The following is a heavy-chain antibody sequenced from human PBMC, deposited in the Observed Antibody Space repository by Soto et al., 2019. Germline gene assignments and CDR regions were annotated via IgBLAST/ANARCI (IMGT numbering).Heavy chain of an antibody. CDR1: GFTFSSYD. V-gene: IGHV3-33*01. D-gene: IGHD6-6*01. CDR3: ARPGGQLVPFDN. Sequence: QVQLVESGGGVVQPGRSLRLSCAASGFTFSSYDIHWVRQAPGKGLEWVASIWFDATIENYADSVKGRFMISRDNSKDTVYLQMSSLRVEDTAIYYCARPGGQLVPFDNWGQGTLVTVSS. J-gene: IGHJ4*02. CDR2: IWFDATIE.